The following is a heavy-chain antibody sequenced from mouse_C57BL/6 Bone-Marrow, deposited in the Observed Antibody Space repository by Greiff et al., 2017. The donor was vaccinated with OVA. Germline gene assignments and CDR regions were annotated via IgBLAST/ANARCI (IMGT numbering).Heavy chain of an antibody. J-gene: IGHJ1*03. CDR2: IDPENGDT. D-gene: IGHD1-1*01. CDR1: GFNIKDDY. Sequence: EVQLQQSGAELVRPGASVKLSCTASGFNIKDDYMHWVKQRPEQGLEWIGGIDPENGDTEYASKFQGKATITADTSSNTAYLQLSSLTSEDTAVYYCTYYYGSSYGYFDVWGTGTTVTVSS. V-gene: IGHV14-4*01. CDR3: TYYYGSSYGYFDV.